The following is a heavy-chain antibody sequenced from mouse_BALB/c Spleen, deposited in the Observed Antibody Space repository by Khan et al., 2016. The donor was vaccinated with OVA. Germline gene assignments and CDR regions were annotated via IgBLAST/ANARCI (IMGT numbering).Heavy chain of an antibody. CDR2: IRSDGDYT. Sequence: EVELVESGGGLVKPGGSLKLSCAASGFTFSTYAMSWVRQTPEKRREWVATIRSDGDYTYFPDNVTGRFSISSDNAKNTLCLQMTSLRSEDTAMYYCARSPYGNFAYWGQGTLVTVSA. J-gene: IGHJ3*01. V-gene: IGHV5-9-3*01. CDR1: GFTFSTYA. CDR3: ARSPYGNFAY. D-gene: IGHD2-1*01.